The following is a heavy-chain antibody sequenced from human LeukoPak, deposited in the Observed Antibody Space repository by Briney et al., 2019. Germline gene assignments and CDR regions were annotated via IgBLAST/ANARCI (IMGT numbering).Heavy chain of an antibody. CDR2: MNPNSGNT. CDR3: ARGDYSKKSNDY. V-gene: IGHV1-8*01. CDR1: GYTFTSYD. J-gene: IGHJ4*02. D-gene: IGHD4-11*01. Sequence: ASVKVSCKASGYTFTSYDINWVRQATGQGLEWMGWMNPNSGNTGYAQKFQGRVTMTRNTSISTAYMELSSLGSEDTAVYYCARGDYSKKSNDYWGQGTLVTVSS.